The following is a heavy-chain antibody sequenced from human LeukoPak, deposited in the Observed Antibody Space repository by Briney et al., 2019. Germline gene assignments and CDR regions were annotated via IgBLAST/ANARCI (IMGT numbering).Heavy chain of an antibody. CDR1: GFTFSRYS. D-gene: IGHD2-15*01. J-gene: IGHJ5*02. CDR2: ITTSSSYI. Sequence: PGGSLRLSCAASGFTFSRYSMHWVRQAPGKGLEWGSSITTSSSYIYYADSVRGRFTISRDNAKNSLYLQMNSLRAEDTAVYSCARGADGVSSNSRGWFDPWGQGTLVTVSS. CDR3: ARGADGVSSNSRGWFDP. V-gene: IGHV3-21*01.